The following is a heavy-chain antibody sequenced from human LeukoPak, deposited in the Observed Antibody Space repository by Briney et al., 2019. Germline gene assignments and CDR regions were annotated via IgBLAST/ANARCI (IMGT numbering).Heavy chain of an antibody. CDR3: ARGHSYYFDY. CDR2: IKQDGSEK. Sequence: SGGSLRLSCAAPGFTFSSYWMSWVGQAQGKGLEWVANIKQDGSEKYYVDSVKGRFTISRDNAKNSLYLQMNSLRAEDTAVYYCARGHSYYFDYWGQGTLVTVSS. J-gene: IGHJ4*02. V-gene: IGHV3-7*01. CDR1: GFTFSSYW.